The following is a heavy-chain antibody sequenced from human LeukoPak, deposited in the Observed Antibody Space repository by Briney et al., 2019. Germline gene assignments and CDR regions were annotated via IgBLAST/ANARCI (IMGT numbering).Heavy chain of an antibody. V-gene: IGHV3-21*01. Sequence: PGGSLRLSCAASGFDFSTYAINWVRQAPGKGLEWVSSISTMSNYIFYGDSVKGRFTISRDNAKNTLYLQMNSLRAEDTAVYYCARDPDLYGSGSFHYGMDVWGQGTTVTVSS. CDR1: GFDFSTYA. CDR3: ARDPDLYGSGSFHYGMDV. CDR2: ISTMSNYI. D-gene: IGHD3-10*01. J-gene: IGHJ6*02.